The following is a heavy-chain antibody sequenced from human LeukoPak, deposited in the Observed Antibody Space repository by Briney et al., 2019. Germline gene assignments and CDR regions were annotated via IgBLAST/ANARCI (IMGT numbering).Heavy chain of an antibody. CDR2: LSGSGGGT. J-gene: IGHJ4*02. D-gene: IGHD3-10*01. CDR1: GITLSNYG. V-gene: IGHV3-23*01. Sequence: NPGGSLRLSCAVSGITLSNYGMSWVRQAPGKGLEWVAGLSGSGGGTNYADSVQGRFTISRDNPKNTLYLQMNSLRAEDTAVYFCAKRGVVIRVFLVGFHKEAYYFDSWGQGALVTVSS. CDR3: AKRGVVIRVFLVGFHKEAYYFDS.